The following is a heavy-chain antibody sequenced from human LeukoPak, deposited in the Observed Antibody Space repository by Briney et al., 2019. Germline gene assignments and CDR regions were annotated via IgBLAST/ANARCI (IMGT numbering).Heavy chain of an antibody. D-gene: IGHD3-22*01. J-gene: IGHJ4*02. Sequence: SETLSLTCTVSGGSITSYYGNGTRQSPGKGLEWIGYIYYTGSTNSNPSLKSRVTISVDTSKNQFFLRLSSVTAADTAMYYCASAHFYDGNRYFDYWGRGTLVTVSS. CDR2: IYYTGST. CDR3: ASAHFYDGNRYFDY. V-gene: IGHV4-59*08. CDR1: GGSITSYY.